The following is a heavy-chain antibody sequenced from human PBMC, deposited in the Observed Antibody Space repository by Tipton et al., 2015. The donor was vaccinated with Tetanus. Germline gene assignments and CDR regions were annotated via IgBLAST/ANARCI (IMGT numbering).Heavy chain of an antibody. D-gene: IGHD1-1*01. CDR1: GFTSESHY. V-gene: IGHV3-74*01. CDR3: ARRSLTNYGLDV. Sequence: SLRLSCAASGFTSESHYMHWVRQTPGKGLVWISRINPDGRRTNYAESVKGRFTISRDHAKNTVYLQMNSLRAEDTAVDFCARRSLTNYGLDVWGQGTPVTVSS. J-gene: IGHJ6*02. CDR2: INPDGRRT.